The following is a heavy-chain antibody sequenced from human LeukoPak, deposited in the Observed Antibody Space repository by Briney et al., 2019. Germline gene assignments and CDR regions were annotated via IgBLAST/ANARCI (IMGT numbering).Heavy chain of an antibody. CDR3: ARAATIVGATHDWFDP. V-gene: IGHV1-18*01. J-gene: IGHJ5*02. Sequence: ASVKVSCKASGYTFTSYGISWVRQAPGQGLEWMGWISAYNGNTNYAQKLQGRVTMTTDTPTSTAYMELRSLRSDDTAVYYCARAATIVGATHDWFDPWGQGTLVTVSS. D-gene: IGHD1-26*01. CDR2: ISAYNGNT. CDR1: GYTFTSYG.